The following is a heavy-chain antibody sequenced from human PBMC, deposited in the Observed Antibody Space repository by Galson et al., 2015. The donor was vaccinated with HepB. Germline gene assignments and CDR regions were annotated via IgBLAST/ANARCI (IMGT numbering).Heavy chain of an antibody. J-gene: IGHJ4*02. CDR2: ISGDNGKT. D-gene: IGHD3-22*01. CDR1: GYKFTNYG. CDR3: ARETGLWYDSSGGGSLLDF. Sequence: SVKVSCKASGYKFTNYGISWVRQAPGQGLEWMGWISGDNGKTNYAQKFQGRVTMTTDTSTSTDYMELRSLRSDGTAVYYCARETGLWYDSSGGGSLLDFWGQGTLVSVSS. V-gene: IGHV1-18*04.